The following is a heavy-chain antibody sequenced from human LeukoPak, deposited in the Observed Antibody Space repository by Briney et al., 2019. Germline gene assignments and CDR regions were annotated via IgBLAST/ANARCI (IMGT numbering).Heavy chain of an antibody. CDR1: GFTFSSYW. CDR2: IKQDGSEK. D-gene: IGHD3-22*01. V-gene: IGHV3-7*01. Sequence: GGSLRLSCAASGFTFSSYWISWVRQAPGKGLEWVANIKQDGSEKYYVDSVKGRFTISRDNARNSVYLQMNSLRAEDTAVYYCMSGYYYDSSGPPDYFDYWGQGTLVTVSS. CDR3: MSGYYYDSSGPPDYFDY. J-gene: IGHJ4*02.